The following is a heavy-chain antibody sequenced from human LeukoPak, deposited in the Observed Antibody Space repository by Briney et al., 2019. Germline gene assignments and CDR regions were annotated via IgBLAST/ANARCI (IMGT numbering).Heavy chain of an antibody. V-gene: IGHV1-18*04. CDR1: GYTFIDYD. D-gene: IGHD3-10*01. CDR3: ARDGTPFYGSGRPYYFDY. Sequence: ASVKVSCKASGYTFIDYDMHWVRQVPGQGLEWMGWISTYNGNTNYAQKLQGRVSMTTDTSTSTAYMDLRSLRSDDTAVYYCARDGTPFYGSGRPYYFDYWGQGTLVTVSS. J-gene: IGHJ4*02. CDR2: ISTYNGNT.